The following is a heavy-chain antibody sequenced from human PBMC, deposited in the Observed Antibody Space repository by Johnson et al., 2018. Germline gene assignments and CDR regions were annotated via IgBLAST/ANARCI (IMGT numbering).Heavy chain of an antibody. CDR1: GGTFSSYA. CDR2: IIPIFGTA. D-gene: IGHD4-23*01. V-gene: IGHV1-69*01. J-gene: IGHJ5*02. CDR3: ARFSVVKESIWFDP. Sequence: QEQLVQSGAEVKKPGSSVKVSCKASGGTFSSYAISWVRQAPGQGLEWMGGIIPIFGTANYAQKFQGRVTITADESTSQAYMERRPLRSEDTAVYYCARFSVVKESIWFDPWGQGTLVTVSS.